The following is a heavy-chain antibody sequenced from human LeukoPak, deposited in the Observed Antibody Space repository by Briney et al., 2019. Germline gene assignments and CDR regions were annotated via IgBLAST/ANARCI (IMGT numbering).Heavy chain of an antibody. CDR2: IYYSGST. Sequence: SETLSLTCTVSGASISNYYWSWVRQPPGKGLEWIGYIYYSGSTNYNPSLNSRVTISVDKSKSQLSLKLSSVTAADTAVYYCARDRGYLDGFDIWGQGTMVTVSS. CDR1: GASISNYY. D-gene: IGHD3-10*01. J-gene: IGHJ3*02. CDR3: ARDRGYLDGFDI. V-gene: IGHV4-59*01.